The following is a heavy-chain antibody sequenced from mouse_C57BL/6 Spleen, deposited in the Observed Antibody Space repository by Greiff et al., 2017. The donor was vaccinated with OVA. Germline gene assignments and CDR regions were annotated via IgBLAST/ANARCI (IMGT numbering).Heavy chain of an antibody. CDR2: IDPSDSYT. Sequence: QVQLQQPGAELVKPGASVKLSCKASGYTFTSYWMQWVKQRPGQGLEWIGEIDPSDSYTNYNQKFKSKATLTVDTSSSTAYMQLSSLTSEDSAVYYCAKTTVVADYAMDYWGQGTSVTVSS. CDR1: GYTFTSYW. J-gene: IGHJ4*01. V-gene: IGHV1-50*01. D-gene: IGHD1-1*01. CDR3: AKTTVVADYAMDY.